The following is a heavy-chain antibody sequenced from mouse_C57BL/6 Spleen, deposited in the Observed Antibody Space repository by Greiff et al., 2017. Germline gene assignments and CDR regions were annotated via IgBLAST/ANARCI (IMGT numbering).Heavy chain of an antibody. Sequence: VHVKQSGAELVRPGASVKLSCPASGFNIKDDYMHWVKQRPEQGLEWIGWIDPENGDTEYASKFQGKATITADTSSNTAYLQLSSLTSEDTAVYYCTTGGVVALKDYWGQGTSVTVSS. V-gene: IGHV14-4*01. CDR1: GFNIKDDY. D-gene: IGHD1-1*01. CDR3: TTGGVVALKDY. CDR2: IDPENGDT. J-gene: IGHJ4*01.